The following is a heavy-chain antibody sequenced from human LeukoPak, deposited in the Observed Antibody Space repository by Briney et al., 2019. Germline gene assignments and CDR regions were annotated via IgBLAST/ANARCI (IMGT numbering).Heavy chain of an antibody. CDR3: ARVTGGARNDNFYYYHMDV. J-gene: IGHJ6*03. CDR2: ITSSSSYI. D-gene: IGHD5-24*01. CDR1: GLTFSTYS. Sequence: GGSLRLSCAASGLTFSTYSMNWVRQAPGKGLEWVSSITSSSSYIYYADSVKGRFTISRDNAKNSLYLQMNSLRAEDTAVYYCARVTGGARNDNFYYYHMDVWGKGTTVTVSS. V-gene: IGHV3-21*01.